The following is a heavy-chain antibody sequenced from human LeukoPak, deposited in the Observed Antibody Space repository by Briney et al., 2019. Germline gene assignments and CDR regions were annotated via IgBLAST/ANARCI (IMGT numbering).Heavy chain of an antibody. Sequence: GASVKVSCKASGYTFTSYGISWVRQAPGQGLEWVGWISAYNGNTNYAQKLQGRVTMTTDTSTSTAYMELRSLRSDDTAVYYCARVATYYDFWSGYSGGGDYWGQGTLVTVSS. CDR3: ARVATYYDFWSGYSGGGDY. J-gene: IGHJ4*02. V-gene: IGHV1-18*01. D-gene: IGHD3-3*01. CDR2: ISAYNGNT. CDR1: GYTFTSYG.